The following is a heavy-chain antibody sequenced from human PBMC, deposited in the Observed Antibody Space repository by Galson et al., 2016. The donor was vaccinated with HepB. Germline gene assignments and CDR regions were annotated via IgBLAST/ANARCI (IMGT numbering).Heavy chain of an antibody. Sequence: SETLSPTCTVSGDSITSSSLYWGWIRQPPGKGLEWIGSVYSSWSTYYNPSLRSPITITVATSKNQFSLNLNSVTAADTDIYYCVRLGTAAAVANRRGSIYWSQGTRVAVSS. CDR3: VRLGTAAAVANRRGSIY. J-gene: IGHJ4*02. D-gene: IGHD6-25*01. CDR1: GDSITSSSLY. V-gene: IGHV4-39*01. CDR2: VYSSWST.